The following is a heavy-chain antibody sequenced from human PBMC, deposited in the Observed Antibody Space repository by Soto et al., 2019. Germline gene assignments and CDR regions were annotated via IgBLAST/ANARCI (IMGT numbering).Heavy chain of an antibody. CDR2: IIPILGIA. CDR1: GDTFSSYS. Sequence: VKVSCKASGDTFSSYSFSWVRQAPGQGLEWMGRIIPILGIANYAQKFQGRVTITADKSTSTAYMELSSLRSEDTAVYYCARVPYSVGSSGYRNYVIDVWGQGTTVTVSS. D-gene: IGHD5-12*01. CDR3: ARVPYSVGSSGYRNYVIDV. V-gene: IGHV1-69*10. J-gene: IGHJ6*02.